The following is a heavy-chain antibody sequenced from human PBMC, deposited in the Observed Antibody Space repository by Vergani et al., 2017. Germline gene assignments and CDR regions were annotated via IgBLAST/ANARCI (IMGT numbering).Heavy chain of an antibody. CDR1: GFTFGDYA. J-gene: IGHJ4*02. CDR2: IRSKAYGGTT. CDR3: TRDGGELWFGELLWGYFDY. Sequence: EVQLVESGGGLVQPGRSLRLSCTASGFTFGDYAMSWVRQAPGKGLEWVGFIRSKAYGGTTEYAASVKGRFTISRDDSKSIAYLQMNSLKTEDTAVYYCTRDGGELWFGELLWGYFDYWGQGTLVTVSS. V-gene: IGHV3-49*04. D-gene: IGHD3-10*01.